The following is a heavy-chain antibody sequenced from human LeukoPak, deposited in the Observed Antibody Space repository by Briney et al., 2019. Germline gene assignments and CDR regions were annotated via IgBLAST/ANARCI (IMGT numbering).Heavy chain of an antibody. J-gene: IGHJ4*02. D-gene: IGHD6-13*01. CDR3: VRHGLGSSWFGFDY. CDR1: GYTFTTYW. CDR2: IYPGDSDP. Sequence: GESLKISCKGSGYTFTTYWIGWVRQMSGKGLEWMGIIYPGDSDPRYSPSFQGQVTISADTSISTAYLQWSSLKASGSAMYYCVRHGLGSSWFGFDYWGQGTLVTVSS. V-gene: IGHV5-51*01.